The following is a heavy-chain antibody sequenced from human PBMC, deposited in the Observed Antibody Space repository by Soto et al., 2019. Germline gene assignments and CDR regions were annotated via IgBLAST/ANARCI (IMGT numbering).Heavy chain of an antibody. J-gene: IGHJ6*02. D-gene: IGHD2-2*01. CDR3: ARDRFVVVAPAAIYGMDV. V-gene: IGHV6-1*01. CDR1: GDSVSSNSAA. Sequence: SQTLSLTCAISGDSVSSNSAAWNWIRQSPSRGLEWLGRTYYRSKWYNDYAVSVKSRITINPDTSKNQFSLQLNSVTPEDTAVYYCARDRFVVVAPAAIYGMDVWGQGTTVTVSS. CDR2: TYYRSKWYN.